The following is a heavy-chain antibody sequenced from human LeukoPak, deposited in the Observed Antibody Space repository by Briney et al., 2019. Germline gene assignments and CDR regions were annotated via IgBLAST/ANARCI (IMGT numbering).Heavy chain of an antibody. J-gene: IGHJ3*02. V-gene: IGHV3-23*01. CDR3: ANHQWLVRDAFDI. D-gene: IGHD6-19*01. CDR2: ISGSGGCT. Sequence: GGSLRLSCAASGFTFSSYAMSWVRQAPGKGLEWVSAISGSGGCTYYADSVKGRFTISRDNSKNTLYLQMNSLRAEDTAVCYCANHQWLVRDAFDIWGQGTMVTVSS. CDR1: GFTFSSYA.